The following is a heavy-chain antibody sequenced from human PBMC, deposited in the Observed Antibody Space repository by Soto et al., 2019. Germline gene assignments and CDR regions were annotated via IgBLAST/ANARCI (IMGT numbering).Heavy chain of an antibody. CDR3: VKDESINWYSGHFRH. CDR1: GFTFDDYA. J-gene: IGHJ1*01. Sequence: PGGSLRLSCAASGFTFDDYAMHWVRQVPGKVLEWVSGINWNSGSIGYADSVKGRFAISRDNAKNSLHLQMNSLRAEDTAFYYCVKDESINWYSGHFRHWGQGTLVTVS. CDR2: INWNSGSI. D-gene: IGHD6-13*01. V-gene: IGHV3-9*01.